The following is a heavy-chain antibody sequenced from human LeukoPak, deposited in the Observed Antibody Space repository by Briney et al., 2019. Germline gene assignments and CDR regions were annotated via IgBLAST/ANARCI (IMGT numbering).Heavy chain of an antibody. CDR1: GFTFSAYW. CDR2: INTDGSST. CDR3: ARVDPTGDGYNCFDS. D-gene: IGHD5-24*01. Sequence: GGSLRLSCAASGFTFSAYWMHWVRQAPGKGLLWVARINTDGSSTLYADSVKGRFTISRDNAKSTLDLQMDSLRPEDTAAYYCARVDPTGDGYNCFDSWGQGTLVTVSS. V-gene: IGHV3-74*01. J-gene: IGHJ4*02.